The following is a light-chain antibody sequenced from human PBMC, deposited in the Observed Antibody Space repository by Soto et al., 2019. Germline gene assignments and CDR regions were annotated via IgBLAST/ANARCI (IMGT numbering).Light chain of an antibody. CDR2: TNS. CDR3: QSYDISLSGWV. Sequence: QSVLTQPPSVSGAPGQRVTISCTGSSSNIGAIYDVHWYQQLPGTAPKLLIYTNSNRPSGVPDRFSGSKSGTLASLAITGLQAEDEADYYCQSYDISLSGWVFGGGTKLTVL. CDR1: SSNIGAIYD. J-gene: IGLJ3*02. V-gene: IGLV1-40*01.